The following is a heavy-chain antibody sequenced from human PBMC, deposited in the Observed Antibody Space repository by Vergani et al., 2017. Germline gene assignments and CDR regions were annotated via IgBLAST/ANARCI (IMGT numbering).Heavy chain of an antibody. D-gene: IGHD4-11*01. CDR2: IHTSGST. J-gene: IGHJ6*03. Sequence: QVQLQESGPGLVKPSQTLSLTCTVSGGSINSHNYYWSWIRQPAGKGLEWIGRIHTSGSTNSNPSLKSRVTMSEDTSKNQFSLNLTSVTAADTAVYFCARVNTETNGHLYYYYYMDVWGQGTAVTVS. CDR1: GGSINSHNYY. CDR3: ARVNTETNGHLYYYYYMDV. V-gene: IGHV4-61*02.